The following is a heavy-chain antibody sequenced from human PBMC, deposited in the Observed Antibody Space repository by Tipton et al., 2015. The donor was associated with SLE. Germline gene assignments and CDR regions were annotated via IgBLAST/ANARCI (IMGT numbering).Heavy chain of an antibody. D-gene: IGHD3-3*01. CDR2: IYYSGST. CDR3: ARVSPIFYYFDY. J-gene: IGHJ4*02. V-gene: IGHV4-59*08. Sequence: TLSLTCTVSGGSISSYYWSWIRQPPGKGLEWIGYIYYSGSTNYNPSLKSRVTISVDTSKNQFSLKLSSVTAADTAVYYCARVSPIFYYFDYWGQGTLVTVSS. CDR1: GGSISSYY.